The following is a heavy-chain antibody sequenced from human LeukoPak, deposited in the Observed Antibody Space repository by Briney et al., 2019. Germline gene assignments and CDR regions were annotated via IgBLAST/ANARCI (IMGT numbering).Heavy chain of an antibody. J-gene: IGHJ4*02. CDR1: GGSISSGDKY. CDR3: ARTTKRITIFGVARALPPPFDY. V-gene: IGHV4-30-4*08. Sequence: SETLSLTCTVSGGSISSGDKYWSWIRQPPGKDLVWIMYIYYSGSTYYNPFLKGRVTISVDTSKNQFSLKLSSVTAADTAVYYCARTTKRITIFGVARALPPPFDYWGQGTLVTVSS. CDR2: IYYSGST. D-gene: IGHD3-3*01.